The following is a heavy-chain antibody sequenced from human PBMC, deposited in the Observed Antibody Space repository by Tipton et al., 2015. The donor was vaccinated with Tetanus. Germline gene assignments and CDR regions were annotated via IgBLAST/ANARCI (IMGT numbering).Heavy chain of an antibody. J-gene: IGHJ4*02. CDR2: ITISGATT. D-gene: IGHD5-18*01. CDR1: GFDFGRYA. V-gene: IGHV3-23*01. Sequence: SLRLSCAASGFDFGRYAMSWVRQSPEKGLEWVSAITISGATTYYADSVKGRFTISRDMSDNTLFLQMSSLRADDTAVYWCASSKRGYSYGSFDSWGQGTLVTVSS. CDR3: ASSKRGYSYGSFDS.